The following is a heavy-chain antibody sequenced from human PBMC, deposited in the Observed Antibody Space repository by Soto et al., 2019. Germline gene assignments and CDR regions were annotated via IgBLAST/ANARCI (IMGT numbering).Heavy chain of an antibody. V-gene: IGHV3-21*01. D-gene: IGHD3-10*01. CDR1: GFTFSSFS. CDR3: ARGYGSGSPLDY. Sequence: EVQLVESGGGLVKPGGSLRFSCEASGFTFSSFSMNWVRQAPGKGLEWVSSISSSSSYIYYADSVKGRFTISRDNAKNSLYLQMNSLRAEDTAVYYCARGYGSGSPLDYWGQGTLVTVSS. CDR2: ISSSSSYI. J-gene: IGHJ4*02.